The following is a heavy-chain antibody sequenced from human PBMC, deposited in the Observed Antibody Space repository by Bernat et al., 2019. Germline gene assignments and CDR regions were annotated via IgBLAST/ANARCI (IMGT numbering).Heavy chain of an antibody. D-gene: IGHD6-13*01. CDR3: ARERGAAGDYGMDV. CDR1: GFTFSSYG. Sequence: QVQLVESGGGVVQPGRSLRLSCAASGFTFSSYGMHWVRQAPGEGLEWVAVIWYDGSNKYYADSVKGRFTISRDNSKNTLYLQMNSLRAEDTAVYYCARERGAAGDYGMDVWGQGTTVTVSS. CDR2: IWYDGSNK. V-gene: IGHV3-33*01. J-gene: IGHJ6*02.